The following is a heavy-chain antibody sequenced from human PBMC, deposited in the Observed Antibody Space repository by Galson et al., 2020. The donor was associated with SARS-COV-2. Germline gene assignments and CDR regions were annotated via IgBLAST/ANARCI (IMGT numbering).Heavy chain of an antibody. CDR1: GYTFTGYY. J-gene: IGHJ6*02. Sequence: ASVKVSCKASGYTFTGYYMHWVRQAPGQGPEWMGWINPNSGGTNYAQKFQGRVTMTRDTSIFTPYMELSSLRSDDTAVYYCARALGYSYEGYYYYCGMDVWGQGTTVTVSS. V-gene: IGHV1-2*02. CDR3: ARALGYSYEGYYYYCGMDV. D-gene: IGHD5-18*01. CDR2: INPNSGGT.